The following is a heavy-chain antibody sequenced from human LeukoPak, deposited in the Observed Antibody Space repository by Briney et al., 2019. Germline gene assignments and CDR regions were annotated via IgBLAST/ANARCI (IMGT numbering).Heavy chain of an antibody. CDR1: GGTSISYA. Sequence: SVKVSCKASGGTSISYAISWVRQAPGQGLEWMGGIIPIFGTASYAQKFQGRVTITADESTSTAYMELSSLRSEDTAVYYCATSPIEGSIYYYYYGMDVWGQRTTVTVSS. V-gene: IGHV1-69*13. J-gene: IGHJ6*02. CDR3: ATSPIEGSIYYYYYGMDV. CDR2: IIPIFGTA. D-gene: IGHD3-10*01.